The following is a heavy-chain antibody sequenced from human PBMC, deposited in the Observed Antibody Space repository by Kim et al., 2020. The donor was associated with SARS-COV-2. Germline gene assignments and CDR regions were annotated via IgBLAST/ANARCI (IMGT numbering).Heavy chain of an antibody. V-gene: IGHV3-74*01. CDR3: ARDLDPSANYYYYGMDV. D-gene: IGHD3-3*01. CDR1: GFTFRSYW. Sequence: GGSLRLSCAASGFTFRSYWMHWVRQAPGKGLVWVSRINSDGSSTTYADSVQGRFSISRDNAQNTLFLQMYSLRAENTGVYFCARDLDPSANYYYYGMDVWGQGTTFTVSS. CDR2: INSDGSST. J-gene: IGHJ6*02.